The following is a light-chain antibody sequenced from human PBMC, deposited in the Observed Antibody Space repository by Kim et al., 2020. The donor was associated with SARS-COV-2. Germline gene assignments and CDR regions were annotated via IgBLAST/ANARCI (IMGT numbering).Light chain of an antibody. Sequence: VSPGQTASITCHGDTLRAKFACWYQQKPDQSPVLVIYQDSKRPSGIPERFSGSNSGNTATLTISGTQAMDEADYYCQAWDSSTVVFGGGTQLTVL. CDR1: TLRAKF. CDR3: QAWDSSTVV. CDR2: QDS. J-gene: IGLJ2*01. V-gene: IGLV3-1*01.